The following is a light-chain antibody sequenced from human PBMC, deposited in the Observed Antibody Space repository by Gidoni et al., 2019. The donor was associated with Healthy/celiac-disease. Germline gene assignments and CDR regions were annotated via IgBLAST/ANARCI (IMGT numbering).Light chain of an antibody. Sequence: DIVMTQSPDSLDVSLGERATINCKSSQSVLYSSNNKNYLAWYQLKPGQPPKLLIYWASTRESGVPDRFSGSGSGTDFTLTISSLQAEDVAVYYCQQYYSTPWTFGQGTKVEIK. CDR3: QQYYSTPWT. J-gene: IGKJ1*01. CDR1: QSVLYSSNNKNY. CDR2: WAS. V-gene: IGKV4-1*01.